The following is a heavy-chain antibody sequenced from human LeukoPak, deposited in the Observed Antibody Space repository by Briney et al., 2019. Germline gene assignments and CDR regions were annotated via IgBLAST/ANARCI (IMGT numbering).Heavy chain of an antibody. Sequence: PSETLSLTCTVSGVSLSSGRYYWSWIRQSAGKGLEWIGRIYSSGSTNYNPSLKSRVTISVDTSKNQFSLKLSSVTAADTAVYYCARDPYYYYMDVWGKGTTVTVSS. V-gene: IGHV4-61*02. CDR2: IYSSGST. CDR3: ARDPYYYYMDV. J-gene: IGHJ6*03. CDR1: GVSLSSGRYY.